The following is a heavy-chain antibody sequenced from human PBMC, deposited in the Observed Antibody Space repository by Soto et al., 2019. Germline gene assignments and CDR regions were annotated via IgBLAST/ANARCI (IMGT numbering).Heavy chain of an antibody. V-gene: IGHV3-23*01. D-gene: IGHD2-21*01. J-gene: IGHJ4*02. CDR2: TSGSGGVT. CDR1: GFTFSSYA. Sequence: PGGSLRLSCAASGFTFSSYAMSWVRQAPGKGLKWVSATSGSGGVTYYADSVKGRFTISRDNSKNTLYLQMNSLRAEDTAVYYCASPISGKGYFDYWGQGTLVTVSS. CDR3: ASPISGKGYFDY.